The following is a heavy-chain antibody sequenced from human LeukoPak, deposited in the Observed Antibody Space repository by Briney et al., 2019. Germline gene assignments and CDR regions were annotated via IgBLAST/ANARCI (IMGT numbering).Heavy chain of an antibody. CDR1: GFTFNNYG. D-gene: IGHD6-6*01. Sequence: GGSLRLSCAASGFTFNNYGMRWVRQAPGKGLEWVSLITRSGETTYNVELVKGRFTVSRDNSKNTVYLQMKSLRAEDTALYYCAKDSSSTTRYHGMDVWGQGTTVTVSS. CDR3: AKDSSSTTRYHGMDV. V-gene: IGHV3-23*01. J-gene: IGHJ6*02. CDR2: ITRSGETT.